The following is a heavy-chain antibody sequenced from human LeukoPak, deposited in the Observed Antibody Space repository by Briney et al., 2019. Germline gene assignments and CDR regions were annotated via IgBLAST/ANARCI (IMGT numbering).Heavy chain of an antibody. V-gene: IGHV3-21*01. D-gene: IGHD1-7*01. CDR2: ISSSSSYI. Sequence: GGSLRLSCAASGFTFSSYSMNWVRQAPGKGLEWVSSISSSSSYIYYADSVKGRFTISRDNAKNSLYLQMNSLRAEDTAVYYCAREGGTVEIGEFDYWGQGTLVTVSS. CDR3: AREGGTVEIGEFDY. CDR1: GFTFSSYS. J-gene: IGHJ4*02.